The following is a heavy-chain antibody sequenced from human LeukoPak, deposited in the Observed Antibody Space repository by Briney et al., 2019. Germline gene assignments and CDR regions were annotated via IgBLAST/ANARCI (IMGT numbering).Heavy chain of an antibody. D-gene: IGHD6-19*01. CDR1: GFTFATYA. V-gene: IGHV3-23*01. CDR2: FYETGKT. CDR3: PKRGAGSGGLHY. Sequence: GGSLRLSCAASGFTFATYAMSWVRQAPGKGLEWVSTFYETGKTDHADSVKGRFTISRDTSKNTLYLQMNSLRAEDTATYYCPKRGAGSGGLHYWGQGTLVTVSS. J-gene: IGHJ4*02.